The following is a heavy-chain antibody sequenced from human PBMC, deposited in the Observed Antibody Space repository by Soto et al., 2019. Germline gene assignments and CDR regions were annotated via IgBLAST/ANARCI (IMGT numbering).Heavy chain of an antibody. CDR1: GYTFTGYY. CDR3: ARGYSGYDSLYEFDY. Sequence: ASVKVSCKASGYTFTGYYMHWVRQAPGQGLEWMGWINPNSGGTNYAQKFQGWVTMTRDTSISTAYMELSRLRSDDTAVYYCARGYSGYDSLYEFDYWGQGTLVTGSS. CDR2: INPNSGGT. J-gene: IGHJ4*02. D-gene: IGHD5-12*01. V-gene: IGHV1-2*04.